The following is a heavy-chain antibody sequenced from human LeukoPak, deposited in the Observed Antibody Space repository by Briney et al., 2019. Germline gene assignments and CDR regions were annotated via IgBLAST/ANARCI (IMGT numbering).Heavy chain of an antibody. CDR2: IYSGGST. CDR3: AREVYDYVWGSGHYYFDY. CDR1: VVIVNMNY. D-gene: IGHD3-16*01. J-gene: IGHJ4*02. V-gene: IGHV3-53*01. Sequence: GGSLRLSCAASVVIVNMNYMSWVRQAPGKGLEWVSVIYSGGSTYYADSVKGRFTISRDNSKNTLYLQMNSLRAEDTAVYYCAREVYDYVWGSGHYYFDYWGQGTLVTVSS.